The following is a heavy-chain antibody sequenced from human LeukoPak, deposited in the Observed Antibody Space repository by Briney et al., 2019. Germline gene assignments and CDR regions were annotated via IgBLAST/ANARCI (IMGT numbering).Heavy chain of an antibody. CDR2: IREDGGEE. D-gene: IGHD6-13*01. CDR3: ARAYSSSCYNCFHP. CDR1: GFTFSTYW. Sequence: PGGSLRLSCEASGFTFSTYWMSWVRQAPGKGLEGVAKIREDGGEESYVDSVKGRFTISRDNAKKSLFLKMNSLRAEDTAVYYCARAYSSSCYNCFHPWGQGTLVIVSS. V-gene: IGHV3-7*04. J-gene: IGHJ5*02.